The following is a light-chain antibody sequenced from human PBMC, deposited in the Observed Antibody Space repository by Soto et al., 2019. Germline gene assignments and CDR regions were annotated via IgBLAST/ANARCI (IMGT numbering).Light chain of an antibody. V-gene: IGKV1-5*03. CDR3: QQYKSYSQT. J-gene: IGKJ1*01. CDR1: QSISTC. CDR2: KAS. Sequence: DIQMTQSPSTLSASVGDRVTITCRASQSISTCLAWYQQKPGNAPKLLIYKASSLESGVPPRFRGSGSGTDFTLTISTLQPDDFATYYCQQYKSYSQTFGQGTKVEIK.